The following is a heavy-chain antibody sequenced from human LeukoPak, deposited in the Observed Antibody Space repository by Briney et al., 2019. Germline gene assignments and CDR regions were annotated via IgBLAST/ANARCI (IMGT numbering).Heavy chain of an antibody. Sequence: SETLSLTCTVSGGSVSSGSYYWSWIRQPPGKGLEYIGYIYYSGSTKYIPSLKSRVTISLDTSKSQFSLRLTSVTAADTAVYYCARHLFASSATIDYWGQGTLVTVSS. CDR3: ARHLFASSATIDY. CDR2: IYYSGST. D-gene: IGHD3-22*01. CDR1: GGSVSSGSYY. J-gene: IGHJ4*02. V-gene: IGHV4-61*01.